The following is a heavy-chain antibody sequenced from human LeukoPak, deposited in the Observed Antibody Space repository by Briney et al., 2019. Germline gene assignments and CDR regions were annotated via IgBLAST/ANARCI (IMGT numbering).Heavy chain of an antibody. D-gene: IGHD6-19*01. CDR1: GYTFTDYY. CDR2: INPNSGGT. CDR3: ARGVAGPYYYYYMDV. V-gene: IGHV1-2*02. Sequence: ASVKVSCKASGYTFTDYYMHWVRQAPGQGLEWVGWINPNSGGTNYAQTFQGRVTMTRDTSISTAYMELSRLTSDDTAVYYCARGVAGPYYYYYMDVWGRGTTVTVSS. J-gene: IGHJ6*03.